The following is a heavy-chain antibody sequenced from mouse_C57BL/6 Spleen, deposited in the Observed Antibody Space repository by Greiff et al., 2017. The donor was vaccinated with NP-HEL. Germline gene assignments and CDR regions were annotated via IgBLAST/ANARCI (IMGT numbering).Heavy chain of an antibody. CDR1: GYAFSSSW. V-gene: IGHV1-82*01. D-gene: IGHD1-1*01. CDR3: ARNYGSSYGGFDY. J-gene: IGHJ2*01. Sequence: QVQLQQSGPELVKPGASEKISCKASGYAFSSSWMNWVKQRPGKGLEWIGRIYPGDGDTNYNGKFKGKATLTADKSSSTAYMQLSSLTSEDSAVYFCARNYGSSYGGFDYWGQGTTLTVSS. CDR2: IYPGDGDT.